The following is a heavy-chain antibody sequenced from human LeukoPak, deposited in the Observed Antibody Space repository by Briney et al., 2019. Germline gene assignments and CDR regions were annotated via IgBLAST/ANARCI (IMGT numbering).Heavy chain of an antibody. CDR3: ARGYTSGYYAPFFDY. D-gene: IGHD6-19*01. V-gene: IGHV3-48*03. CDR1: GFTFSTYE. J-gene: IGHJ4*02. CDR2: ISSGGTTI. Sequence: AGGSLRLSCGASGFTFSTYEMNWVRQAPGKGLERVSYISSGGTTIYYADSVKGRFTISRDNAKNSLYVQMNSLRAEDTAVYYCARGYTSGYYAPFFDYWGQGTLVTVSS.